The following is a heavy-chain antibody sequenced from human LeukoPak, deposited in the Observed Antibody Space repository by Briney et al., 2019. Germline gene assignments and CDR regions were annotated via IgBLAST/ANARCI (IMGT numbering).Heavy chain of an antibody. CDR2: IYHSGST. Sequence: SGTLSLTCAVSGGSISSSNWWSWVRQPPGKGLEWIGEIYHSGSTNYNPSLRGRATISVDTSNNQFYLKLSSVTAADTAVYYCARRGYSSGSNWFDPWGQGTLVTVSS. V-gene: IGHV4-4*02. CDR3: ARRGYSSGSNWFDP. CDR1: GGSISSSNW. D-gene: IGHD6-19*01. J-gene: IGHJ5*02.